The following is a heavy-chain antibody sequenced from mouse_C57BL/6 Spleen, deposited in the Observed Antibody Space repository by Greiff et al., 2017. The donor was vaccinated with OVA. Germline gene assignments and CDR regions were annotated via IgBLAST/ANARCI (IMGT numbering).Heavy chain of an antibody. CDR2: IDPETGGT. CDR3: TRRGYSNYLYYFDY. Sequence: VQLVESGAELVRPGASVTLSCKASGYTFTDYEMHWVKQTPVHGLEWIGAIDPETGGTAYNQKFKGKAILTADKSSSTAYMELRSLTSEDSAVYYCTRRGYSNYLYYFDYWGQGTTLTVSS. CDR1: GYTFTDYE. J-gene: IGHJ2*01. V-gene: IGHV1-15*01. D-gene: IGHD2-5*01.